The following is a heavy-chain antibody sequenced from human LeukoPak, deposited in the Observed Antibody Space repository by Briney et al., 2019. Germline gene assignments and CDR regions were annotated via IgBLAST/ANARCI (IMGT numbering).Heavy chain of an antibody. D-gene: IGHD6-19*01. CDR1: GFTFSRYD. Sequence: GGSLRLSCAASGFTFSRYDMHWVRQATGKGLEWVSVIGTSGDTYYAGSVKGRFTISRDNAKNSFYLQMNSLTAGDTAVYYCSRVSSSGWPIYFDSWGQGTLVTVSS. CDR2: IGTSGDT. CDR3: SRVSSSGWPIYFDS. J-gene: IGHJ4*02. V-gene: IGHV3-13*04.